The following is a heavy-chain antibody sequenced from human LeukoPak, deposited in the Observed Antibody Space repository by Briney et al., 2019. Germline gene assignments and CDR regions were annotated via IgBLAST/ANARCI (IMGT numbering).Heavy chain of an antibody. CDR2: IYYSGST. D-gene: IGHD6-19*01. CDR3: ARRAVAGTDWFDP. Sequence: SETLSLTCTVSGGSISSYYWSWIRQPPGKGLECIGYIYYSGSTNYNPSLKSRVTISVDTSKNQFSLKLSSVTAADTAVYYCARRAVAGTDWFDPWGQGTLVTVS. J-gene: IGHJ5*02. CDR1: GGSISSYY. V-gene: IGHV4-59*01.